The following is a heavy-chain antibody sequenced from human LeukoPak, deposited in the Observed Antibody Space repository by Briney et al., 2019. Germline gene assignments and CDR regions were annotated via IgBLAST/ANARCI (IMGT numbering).Heavy chain of an antibody. CDR1: GGTFSSYA. CDR3: ARVEMATIGQAGVFDY. CDR2: IIPIFGTA. V-gene: IGHV1-69*05. J-gene: IGHJ4*02. Sequence: ASVKVSCKASGGTFSSYAISWVRRAPGQGLEWMGGIIPIFGTANYAQKFQGRVTITTDESTSTAYMELSSLRSEDTAVYYCARVEMATIGQAGVFDYWGQGTLVTVSS. D-gene: IGHD5-24*01.